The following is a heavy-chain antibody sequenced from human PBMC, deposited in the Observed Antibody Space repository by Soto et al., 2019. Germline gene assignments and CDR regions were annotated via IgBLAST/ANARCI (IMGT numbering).Heavy chain of an antibody. V-gene: IGHV4-31*03. D-gene: IGHD3-10*01. J-gene: IGHJ4*02. CDR2: IYYSGST. Sequence: QVQLQESGPGLVKPSQTLSLTCTVSGGSISSGGYYWSWIRQHPGKGLEWIGYIYYSGSTYYNPSFKCRITISVGTSKNQFSLKLSSVTAADTAVYYCARGRGLYYYGSGSYGDLDYWGQGTLVTVSS. CDR3: ARGRGLYYYGSGSYGDLDY. CDR1: GGSISSGGYY.